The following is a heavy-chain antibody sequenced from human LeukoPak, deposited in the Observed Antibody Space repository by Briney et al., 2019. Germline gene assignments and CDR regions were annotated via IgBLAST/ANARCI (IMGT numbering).Heavy chain of an antibody. CDR3: ARVATSSLDY. D-gene: IGHD2-2*01. J-gene: IGHJ4*02. Sequence: PGGSLRLSCAAPGFTFSSYGMHWVRQAPGKGLEWVALIWYDGSKNYYGESVKGRFTISRDNVQNTLHLQMNSLRAEDTAVYYCARVATSSLDYWGQGTLVTVSS. CDR2: IWYDGSKN. CDR1: GFTFSSYG. V-gene: IGHV3-33*01.